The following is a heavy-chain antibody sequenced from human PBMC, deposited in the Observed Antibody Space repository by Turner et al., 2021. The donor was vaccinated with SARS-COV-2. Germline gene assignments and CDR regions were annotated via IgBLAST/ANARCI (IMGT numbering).Heavy chain of an antibody. J-gene: IGHJ4*02. CDR1: GFTFSNSD. Sequence: EVQLVESGGGLVQPGGSLRLSCAASGFTFSNSDMNWVHQAPGKGLEWVSGVSWNGNRTHYADSVKGRFIISRDNSRNTLYLQTNSLRTRGYTYDAVADYWGQGTLVTVSS. CDR3: ADY. V-gene: IGHV3-35*01. CDR2: VSWNGNRT. D-gene: IGHD5-18*01.